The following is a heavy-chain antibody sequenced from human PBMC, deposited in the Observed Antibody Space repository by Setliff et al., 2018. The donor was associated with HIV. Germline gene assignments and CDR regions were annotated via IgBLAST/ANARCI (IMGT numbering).Heavy chain of an antibody. V-gene: IGHV4-59*01. D-gene: IGHD2-15*01. CDR1: GGSISSYY. CDR3: ARDGGSWNFDY. CDR2: IYYSGST. J-gene: IGHJ4*02. Sequence: PSETLSLTCTVSGGSISSYYWSWIRQPPGKGLEWIGYIYYSGSTNYNPSLKSRVTISVDTSKNQFSLKLSSVTAADTAVYYCARDGGSWNFDYWGQGTLVTVSS.